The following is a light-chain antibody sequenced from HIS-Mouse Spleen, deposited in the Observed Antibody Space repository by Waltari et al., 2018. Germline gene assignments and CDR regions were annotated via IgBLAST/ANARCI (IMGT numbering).Light chain of an antibody. V-gene: IGLV2-14*03. CDR1: SSDVGGHNY. CDR2: DVS. J-gene: IGLJ3*02. CDR3: SSYTSSSTLV. Sequence: QSALTQPASVSGSPGQSITISCTVTSSDVGGHNYVSWYQQHPGKAPKLMIYDVSNRPSGVSNRFSGSKSGNTASLTISGLQAEDEADYYCSSYTSSSTLVFGGGTKLTVL.